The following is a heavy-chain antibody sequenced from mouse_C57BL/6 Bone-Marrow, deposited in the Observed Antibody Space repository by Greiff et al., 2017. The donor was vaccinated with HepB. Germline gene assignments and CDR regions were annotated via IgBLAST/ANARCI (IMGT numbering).Heavy chain of an antibody. CDR2: IYPGGGYT. D-gene: IGHD2-1*01. Sequence: VQLQQSGAELVRPGTSVKMSCKASGYTFTNYWIGWAKQRPGHGLEWIGDIYPGGGYTNYNEKFKGKATLTADKSSSTAYMQFSSLTSEDSAIYYCAFYYGNHYYAMDYWGQGTSVTVSS. V-gene: IGHV1-63*01. J-gene: IGHJ4*01. CDR1: GYTFTNYW. CDR3: AFYYGNHYYAMDY.